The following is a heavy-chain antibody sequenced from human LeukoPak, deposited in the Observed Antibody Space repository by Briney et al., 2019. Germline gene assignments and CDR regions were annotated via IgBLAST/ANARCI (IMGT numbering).Heavy chain of an antibody. V-gene: IGHV3-21*01. CDR1: GFTFSSYS. D-gene: IGHD3-9*01. Sequence: GGSLRLSCAAPGFTFSSYSMNWVRQAPGKGLEWVSSISSSSSYIYYADSVKGRFTISRDNAKNSLYLQMNSLRAEDTAVYYCARDIGTYYDILRRYGMDVWGQGTTVTVSS. CDR3: ARDIGTYYDILRRYGMDV. J-gene: IGHJ6*02. CDR2: ISSSSSYI.